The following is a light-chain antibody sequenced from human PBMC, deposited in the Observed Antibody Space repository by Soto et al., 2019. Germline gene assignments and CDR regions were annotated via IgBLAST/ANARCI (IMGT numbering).Light chain of an antibody. J-gene: IGKJ1*01. CDR1: QSVSSDF. CDR2: DAS. CDR3: QQYGSSPRT. Sequence: EIVLTQSPGTLSLSPGERTTLSCRASQSVSSDFLAWYQQKPGQAPRLLIYDASNRATGIPDRFSGSGSGTDFTLTISRLEPEDFAVSYCQQYGSSPRTFGQGTKVEIK. V-gene: IGKV3-20*01.